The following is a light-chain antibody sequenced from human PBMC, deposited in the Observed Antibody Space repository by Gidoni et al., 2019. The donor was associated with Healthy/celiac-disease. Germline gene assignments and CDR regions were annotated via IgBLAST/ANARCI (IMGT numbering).Light chain of an antibody. V-gene: IGKV3-11*01. CDR1: QSVSSY. Sequence: EIVLTQSPATLSLSPGERATLSCRASQSVSSYLAWYQQKPGQAPRLLIYDASNRATGIPSRFSGIGSGTDFTLTISSLEPEDFAVYYCQQRSNWTPITFGQGTRLESK. CDR3: QQRSNWTPIT. J-gene: IGKJ5*01. CDR2: DAS.